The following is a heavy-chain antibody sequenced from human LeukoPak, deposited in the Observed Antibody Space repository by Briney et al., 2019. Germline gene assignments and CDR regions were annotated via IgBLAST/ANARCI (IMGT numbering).Heavy chain of an antibody. J-gene: IGHJ4*02. D-gene: IGHD3-22*01. Sequence: GASVKVSCKASGGTFSSHAISWVRQAPGQGLEWMGWISAYNGNTNYAQKLQGRVTMTTDTSTSTACMELRSLRSDDTAVYYCARDIYYDSSGENFDYWGQGTLVTVSS. CDR3: ARDIYYDSSGENFDY. CDR1: GGTFSSHA. V-gene: IGHV1-18*01. CDR2: ISAYNGNT.